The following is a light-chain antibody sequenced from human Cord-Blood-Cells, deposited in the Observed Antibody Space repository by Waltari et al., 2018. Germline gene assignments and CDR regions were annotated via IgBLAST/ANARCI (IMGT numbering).Light chain of an antibody. CDR3: QQYYSTPWT. V-gene: IGKV1-NL1*01. J-gene: IGKJ1*01. CDR2: AAS. Sequence: DIQMTQSPSALSASVGDQVTITCRASQGISNSLAWYQQKPGKAPKLLLYAASRLESGVPSRFSGSGSGTDYTLTISSLQPEDVATYYCQQYYSTPWTFGQGTKVEIK. CDR1: QGISNS.